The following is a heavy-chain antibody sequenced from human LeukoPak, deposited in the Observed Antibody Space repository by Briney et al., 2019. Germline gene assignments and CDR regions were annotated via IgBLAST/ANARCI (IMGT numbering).Heavy chain of an antibody. CDR3: ARRAGDYSHPYDY. D-gene: IGHD3-22*01. V-gene: IGHV3-49*04. CDR2: IRSKAYGGTT. CDR1: GFTFGDYS. J-gene: IGHJ4*02. Sequence: PGGSLRLSCTASGFTFGDYSMNWVRQAPGKGLEWVGFIRSKAYGGTTEYAASVKGRFTISRDDSKSIAYLQMNSLKTEDTAVYYCARRAGDYSHPYDYWGQGTLVTVSS.